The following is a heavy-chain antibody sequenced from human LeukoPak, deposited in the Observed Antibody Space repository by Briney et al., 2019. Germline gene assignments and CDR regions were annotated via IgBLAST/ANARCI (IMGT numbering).Heavy chain of an antibody. D-gene: IGHD6-25*01. CDR3: AAGYKSSPPKGTDV. Sequence: GGSQRLLHAASGFTYSNDNLKWARQAPGKGLEWVSFISSSMSTKYYADSVKGRFTIPRDNAKNSLYLQMNSLRDEDKAVYLRAAGYKSSPPKGTDVWGQGTTVTVSS. J-gene: IGHJ6*02. V-gene: IGHV3-48*02. CDR1: GFTYSNDN. CDR2: ISSSMSTK.